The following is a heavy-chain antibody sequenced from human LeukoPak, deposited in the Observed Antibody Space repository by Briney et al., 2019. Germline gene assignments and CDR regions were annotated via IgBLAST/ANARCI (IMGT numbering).Heavy chain of an antibody. CDR2: ISGSGGSR. CDR1: GFTFSSYA. V-gene: IGHV3-23*01. D-gene: IGHD1-26*01. CDR3: AKLREWELPDLFDY. Sequence: SGGSLRLSCAASGFTFSSYAMHWVRQAPGKGLEWVSGISGSGGSRFYTDSVKGRFTISRDNSKNTLYLQMNSLRAEDTAVYYCAKLREWELPDLFDYWGQGTLVTVSS. J-gene: IGHJ4*02.